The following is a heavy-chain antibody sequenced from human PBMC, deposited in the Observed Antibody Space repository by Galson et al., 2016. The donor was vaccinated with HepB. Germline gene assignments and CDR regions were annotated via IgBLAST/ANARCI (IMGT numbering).Heavy chain of an antibody. CDR1: GFTFSSYG. CDR2: ISNGGSDE. Sequence: SLRLSCAASGFTFSSYGMQWVRQAPGKGLEWVAVISNGGSDEFSADSVKGRFTIPRDNSKNTLYLQLNSLRAEDTAVYYCARSSAGSSWYQMDYWGQGTLVTVSS. V-gene: IGHV3-30*03. D-gene: IGHD6-13*01. CDR3: ARSSAGSSWYQMDY. J-gene: IGHJ4*02.